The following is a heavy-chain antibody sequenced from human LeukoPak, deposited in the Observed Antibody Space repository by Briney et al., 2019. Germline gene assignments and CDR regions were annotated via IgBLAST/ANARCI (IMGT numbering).Heavy chain of an antibody. Sequence: GASVKVSCKASGYTFTSYYMHWVRQAPGQGLEWMAIINPSGGSTSYAQKFQGRVTMARDTSTSTVYMELSSLGSEDTAVYYCAKGPYTAWKHAFDIWGQGTMVTVSS. D-gene: IGHD2-2*02. J-gene: IGHJ3*02. V-gene: IGHV1-46*01. CDR2: INPSGGST. CDR3: AKGPYTAWKHAFDI. CDR1: GYTFTSYY.